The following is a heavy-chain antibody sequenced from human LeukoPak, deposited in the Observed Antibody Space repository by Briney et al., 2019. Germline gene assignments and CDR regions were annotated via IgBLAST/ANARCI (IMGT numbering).Heavy chain of an antibody. CDR2: ISGDGGST. Sequence: PGGSLRLSCAASGFTFDDYAMHWVRRAPGKGLEWVSLISGDGGSTYYADSVKGRFTISRDNSKNSLYLQMNSLRTEDTALYYCAKERSAHYYYYYMDVWGKGTTVTVSS. D-gene: IGHD3-10*01. CDR3: AKERSAHYYYYYMDV. V-gene: IGHV3-43*02. CDR1: GFTFDDYA. J-gene: IGHJ6*03.